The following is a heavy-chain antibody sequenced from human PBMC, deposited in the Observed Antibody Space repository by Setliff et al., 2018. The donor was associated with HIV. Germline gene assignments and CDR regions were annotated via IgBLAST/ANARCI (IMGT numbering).Heavy chain of an antibody. CDR2: IYHSVNT. CDR1: GYSISSDYY. Sequence: SETLSLTCTVSGYSISSDYYWGWIRQSPGKGLEWFGNIYHSVNTYYNPSLKSRVTISADATKIQFSLKVTSVTAADTAVYYCASIWFGESKPLDSWGQGMLVTVSS. D-gene: IGHD3-10*01. J-gene: IGHJ4*02. V-gene: IGHV4-38-2*02. CDR3: ASIWFGESKPLDS.